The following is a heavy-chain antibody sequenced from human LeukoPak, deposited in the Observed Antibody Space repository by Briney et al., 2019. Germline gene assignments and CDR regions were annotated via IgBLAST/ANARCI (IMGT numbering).Heavy chain of an antibody. Sequence: PETLSLTCAVYGGSFSGYYWSWIRQPPGKGLEWIGEINHSGSTNYNPSLKSRVTISVDTSKNQFSLKLSSVTAADTAVYYCARNVGYYYGSGSYRDYWGQGTLVTVSS. V-gene: IGHV4-34*01. J-gene: IGHJ4*02. CDR2: INHSGST. CDR3: ARNVGYYYGSGSYRDY. D-gene: IGHD3-10*01. CDR1: GGSFSGYY.